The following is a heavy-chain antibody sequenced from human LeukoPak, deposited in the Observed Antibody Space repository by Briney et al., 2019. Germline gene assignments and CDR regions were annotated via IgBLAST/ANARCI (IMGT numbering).Heavy chain of an antibody. J-gene: IGHJ3*02. CDR3: ARVGGSAARALRAFDI. Sequence: GGSLRLSCAASGFTFSSYWMHWVRQAPGKGLVWVSRINTDGSSTSYADSVKGRFTISRDNAKNTLYLQMNSLRAEDTAVYYCARVGGSAARALRAFDIWGQGTMVTVSS. V-gene: IGHV3-74*01. CDR2: INTDGSST. CDR1: GFTFSSYW. D-gene: IGHD6-6*01.